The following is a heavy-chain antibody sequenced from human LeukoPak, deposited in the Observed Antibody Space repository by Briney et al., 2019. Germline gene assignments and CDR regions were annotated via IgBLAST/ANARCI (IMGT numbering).Heavy chain of an antibody. J-gene: IGHJ4*02. CDR2: IYYSGST. CDR3: ARDYGDYALDS. V-gene: IGHV4-39*02. Sequence: SETLSLTCSVSGGSISSSTYYWGWIRQPPGQGLDWIGNIYYSGSTYYNPSLKSRVTISVDTSKNQFSLKLTSVTAADTAVYYCARDYGDYALDSWGQGTLVTVSS. CDR1: GGSISSSTYY. D-gene: IGHD4-17*01.